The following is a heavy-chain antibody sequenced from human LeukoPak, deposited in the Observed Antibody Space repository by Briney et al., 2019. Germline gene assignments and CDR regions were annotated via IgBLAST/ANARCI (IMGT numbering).Heavy chain of an antibody. V-gene: IGHV3-7*01. CDR2: INQDGSEK. J-gene: IGHJ4*02. CDR1: GYSISSGYY. D-gene: IGHD4/OR15-4a*01. Sequence: ETLSLTCTVSGYSISSGYYWGWIRQPPGKGLEWVANINQDGSEKYYVDSVKGRFAISRDNAKNSLHLQMNSLRAEDTAVYYCARRAGAYSHPYDYWGQGTLVTVSS. CDR3: ARRAGAYSHPYDY.